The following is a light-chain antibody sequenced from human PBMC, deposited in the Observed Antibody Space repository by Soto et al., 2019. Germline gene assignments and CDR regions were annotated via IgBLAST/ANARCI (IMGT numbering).Light chain of an antibody. CDR1: QSISSW. CDR3: QQYNSWT. Sequence: DIQMTHSPSTLSASVGYRFNITCRASQSISSWLAWYQKKTGKAPKLLIYDASSLESGVPSSFSGSGSGTEFTLTISSMQPDDFATYYCQQYNSWTFGHGTQVDIK. CDR2: DAS. J-gene: IGKJ1*01. V-gene: IGKV1-5*01.